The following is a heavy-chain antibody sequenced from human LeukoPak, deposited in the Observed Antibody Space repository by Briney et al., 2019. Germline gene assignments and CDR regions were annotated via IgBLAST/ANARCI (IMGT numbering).Heavy chain of an antibody. Sequence: GGSLRLSCAASGFTFSSYAMSWVRQAPGKGLEWVSAISGSGGSTYYADSVKGRFTISRDNSKNTLYLQMLSLRAEDTAVYYCAKDWADFWSGRDAFDIWGQGTMVTVSS. CDR3: AKDWADFWSGRDAFDI. CDR2: ISGSGGST. CDR1: GFTFSSYA. V-gene: IGHV3-23*01. D-gene: IGHD3-3*01. J-gene: IGHJ3*02.